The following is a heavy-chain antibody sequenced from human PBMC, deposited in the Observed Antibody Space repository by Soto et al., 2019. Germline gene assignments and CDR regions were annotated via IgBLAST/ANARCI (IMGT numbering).Heavy chain of an antibody. CDR3: ARGNRCIGYGVWGKRYGFDY. J-gene: IGHJ4*02. D-gene: IGHD3-16*01. V-gene: IGHV1-69*12. CDR2: IIPIFGTT. CDR1: GGTFRNYA. Sequence: QVQLVQSGAEVKKPGSSVKVSCKACGGTFRNYAISWVRQAPGQGLEWMGGIIPIFGTTNYTQKSEGRTTLSADESTTTAHMELSSLRSEDTAVYYWARGNRCIGYGVWGKRYGFDYWGQGTLVTVSS.